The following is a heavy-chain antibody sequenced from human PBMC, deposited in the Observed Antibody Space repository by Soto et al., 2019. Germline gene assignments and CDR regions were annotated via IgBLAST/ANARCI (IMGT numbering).Heavy chain of an antibody. V-gene: IGHV4-39*01. D-gene: IGHD3-22*01. CDR2: IYYSGST. J-gene: IGHJ4*02. Sequence: SETLSLTCVVSGGSTSSSSYYWGWIRQPPGMGLEWIGSIYYSGSTYYNPSLKSRVTISVDTSKNQFSLKLSSVTAADTAIYYCARHNRGLYYYDSSSYYQGAFDYWGQGTLVTVSS. CDR3: ARHNRGLYYYDSSSYYQGAFDY. CDR1: GGSTSSSSYY.